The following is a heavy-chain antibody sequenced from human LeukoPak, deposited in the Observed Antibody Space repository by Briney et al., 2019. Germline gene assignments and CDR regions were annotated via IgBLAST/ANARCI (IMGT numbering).Heavy chain of an antibody. CDR2: ISAGGST. V-gene: IGHV3-66*01. CDR1: GFTFSSYS. Sequence: GGSLRLSCAASGFTFSSYSMNWVRQAPGKGLEWVSVISAGGSTYYADSVKGRFTISRDNSKNTLHLQMNSLRAEDTAVYYCATMPLEWESRYFDHWGQGTLVTVSS. D-gene: IGHD1-26*01. CDR3: ATMPLEWESRYFDH. J-gene: IGHJ4*02.